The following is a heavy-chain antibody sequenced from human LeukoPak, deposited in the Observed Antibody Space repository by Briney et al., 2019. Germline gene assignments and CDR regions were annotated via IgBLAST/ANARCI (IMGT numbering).Heavy chain of an antibody. CDR3: ARHTPSYSSGLDY. V-gene: IGHV5-51*01. CDR2: ISPGDSDT. Sequence: GESLKISCEGSGYSFTSYWIAWVRQMPGKGLEWKGVISPGDSDTRYSPSFQGQVTMSADKSISTAYLQWSSLKASDTAMYYCARHTPSYSSGLDYWGQGTLVTVSS. CDR1: GYSFTSYW. J-gene: IGHJ4*02. D-gene: IGHD6-19*01.